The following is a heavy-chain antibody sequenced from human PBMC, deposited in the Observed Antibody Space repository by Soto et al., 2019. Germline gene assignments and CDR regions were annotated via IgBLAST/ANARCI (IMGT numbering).Heavy chain of an antibody. CDR3: ARDPDSSGYSEWFDP. CDR2: INSDGSST. Sequence: PGGSLRLSCAASGFTFSSYWMHWVRQAPGKGLVWVSRINSDGSSTSYAESVKGRFTISRDNAKNTLYLQMNSLRAEDTAVYYCARDPDSSGYSEWFDPWGQGTLVTVSS. CDR1: GFTFSSYW. V-gene: IGHV3-74*01. D-gene: IGHD3-22*01. J-gene: IGHJ5*02.